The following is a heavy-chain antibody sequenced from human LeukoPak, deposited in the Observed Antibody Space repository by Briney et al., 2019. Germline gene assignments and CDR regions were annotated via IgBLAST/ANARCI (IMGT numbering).Heavy chain of an antibody. CDR1: GFTFSNYA. Sequence: GGSLRLSCAASGFTFSNYAMSWVRQAPGKGLEWVSSISGSGAGTYYAGSVKGRFTISRDISKNTLYLQMKSLRAEDTAVYYCAKSETYGSGNSPYYYYYYMDLWGKGTTVTVSS. V-gene: IGHV3-23*01. D-gene: IGHD3-10*01. J-gene: IGHJ6*03. CDR3: AKSETYGSGNSPYYYYYYMDL. CDR2: ISGSGAGT.